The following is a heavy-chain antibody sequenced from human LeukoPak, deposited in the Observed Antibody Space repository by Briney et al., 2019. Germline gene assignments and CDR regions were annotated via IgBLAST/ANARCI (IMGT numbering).Heavy chain of an antibody. Sequence: GSLRLSCAASGFTFRRYAMTWVRQAPGKGLQWVSPISGNGDTTYYADSAKGRFTISRDNSKNTLYLQMNNLRAEDTAIYYCARGPHDRGYWYFDLWGRGTLVIVSS. CDR1: GFTFRRYA. V-gene: IGHV3-23*01. J-gene: IGHJ2*01. CDR3: ARGPHDRGYWYFDL. CDR2: ISGNGDTT.